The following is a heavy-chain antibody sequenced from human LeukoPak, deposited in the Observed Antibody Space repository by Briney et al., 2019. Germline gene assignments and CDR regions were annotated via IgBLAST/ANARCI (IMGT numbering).Heavy chain of an antibody. CDR1: GFTFSSYS. D-gene: IGHD3-22*01. CDR2: ISSSSSYI. Sequence: GGFLRLSCAASGFTFSSYSMNWVRQAPGKGLEWVSSISSSSSYIYYADSVKGRFTISRDNAKNSLYLQMNSLRAEDTAVYYCARGGDTMIVVVPDYWGQGTLVTVSS. J-gene: IGHJ4*02. CDR3: ARGGDTMIVVVPDY. V-gene: IGHV3-21*01.